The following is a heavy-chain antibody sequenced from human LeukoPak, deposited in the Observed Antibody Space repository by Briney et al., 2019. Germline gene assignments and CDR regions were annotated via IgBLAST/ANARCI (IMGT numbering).Heavy chain of an antibody. J-gene: IGHJ4*02. V-gene: IGHV1-2*06. CDR2: INPNSGGT. Sequence: ASVKVSCKASGYTFTGYYMHWVRQAPGQGLEWMGRINPNSGGTNYAQKFQGRVTMTRDTSISTAYMELSRLRSDDTAVYYCARGLWFGELSSIFGYWGQGTLVTVSS. CDR1: GYTFTGYY. D-gene: IGHD3-10*01. CDR3: ARGLWFGELSSIFGY.